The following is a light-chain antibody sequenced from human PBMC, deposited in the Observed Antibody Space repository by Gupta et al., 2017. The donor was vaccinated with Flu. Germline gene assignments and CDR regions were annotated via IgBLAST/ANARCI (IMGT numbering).Light chain of an antibody. J-gene: IGLJ3*02. V-gene: IGLV1-44*01. CDR1: SNIGTNV. Sequence: SNIGTNVVSWYQQLPGTAPKLLIYNNNQRPSGVPDRFSGSKSGTSTSLAISGLQSEDEAEYYCAAWDDSLNGLWVFGGGTKLTVL. CDR2: NNN. CDR3: AAWDDSLNGLWV.